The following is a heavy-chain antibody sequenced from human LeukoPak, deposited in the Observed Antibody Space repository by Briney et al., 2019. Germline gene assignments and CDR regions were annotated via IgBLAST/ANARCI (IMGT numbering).Heavy chain of an antibody. V-gene: IGHV3-7*01. Sequence: PGGSLRPSCAASGFTFSSYWMSWVRQAPGKGLEWVANIKQDGSEKYNVDSVKGRFTISRGNAKNSLYQQMNSLRAEDTAVYCCARVPAAIALGWFDPWGKGTLVTVSS. CDR3: ARVPAAIALGWFDP. D-gene: IGHD2-2*01. J-gene: IGHJ5*02. CDR2: IKQDGSEK. CDR1: GFTFSSYW.